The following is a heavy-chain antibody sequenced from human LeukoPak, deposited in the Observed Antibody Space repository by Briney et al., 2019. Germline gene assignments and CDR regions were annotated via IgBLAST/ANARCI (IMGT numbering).Heavy chain of an antibody. V-gene: IGHV3-11*05. CDR3: ARAGGGSASYFAY. J-gene: IGHJ4*02. CDR1: GFAFSDYY. Sequence: GGSLRLSCATSGFAFSDYYMSWIRQAPGKGLEWVSYISSSSTYTKYADSVKGRFTIFRDNAKNSLFLQMNSLRAEDTAVYYCARAGGGSASYFAYWGQGALVTVSS. D-gene: IGHD6-19*01. CDR2: ISSSSTYT.